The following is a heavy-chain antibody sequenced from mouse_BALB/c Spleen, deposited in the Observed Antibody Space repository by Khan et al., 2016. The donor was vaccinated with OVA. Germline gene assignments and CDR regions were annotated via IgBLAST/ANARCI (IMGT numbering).Heavy chain of an antibody. J-gene: IGHJ4*01. CDR1: GYTFTNYG. CDR2: INTYTGEP. V-gene: IGHV9-3-1*01. D-gene: IGHD2-10*01. Sequence: QIQLVQSGPELKKPGETVKISCKASGYTFTNYGMNWVRQSPGKALKWMGWINTYTGEPTYADDFKGRFAFSLETSASTAYLQINNLKNEDTATSFCARPPYLSYTRKYWGQGTSVTVCS. CDR3: ARPPYLSYTRKY.